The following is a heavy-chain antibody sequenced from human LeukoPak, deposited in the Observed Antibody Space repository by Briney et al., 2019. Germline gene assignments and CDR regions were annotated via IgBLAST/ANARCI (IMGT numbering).Heavy chain of an antibody. J-gene: IGHJ4*02. D-gene: IGHD3-9*01. Sequence: GGPLRLSCAASGFTFSGNGMSWVRQAPGKGLEWVANIKQDGSEKYYVDSVKGRFTISRDNAKNSLYLQMNSLRAEDTAVYYCARRYDILTGYYTGSYYFDYWGQGTLVTVSS. CDR2: IKQDGSEK. V-gene: IGHV3-7*01. CDR1: GFTFSGNG. CDR3: ARRYDILTGYYTGSYYFDY.